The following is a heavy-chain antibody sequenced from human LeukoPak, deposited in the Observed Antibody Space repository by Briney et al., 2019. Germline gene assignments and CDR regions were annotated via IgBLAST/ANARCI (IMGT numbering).Heavy chain of an antibody. V-gene: IGHV3-15*01. Sequence: PGGSLRLSCAASGFTFSNAWMSWVRQAPGKGLEWVGRIKSKTDGGTTDYAAPVKGRFTISRDDSKNTLYLQMNSLKTEDTAVYYCTTEDIVATNTGAFDIWGQGTMVTVSS. D-gene: IGHD5-12*01. CDR2: IKSKTDGGTT. CDR3: TTEDIVATNTGAFDI. J-gene: IGHJ3*02. CDR1: GFTFSNAW.